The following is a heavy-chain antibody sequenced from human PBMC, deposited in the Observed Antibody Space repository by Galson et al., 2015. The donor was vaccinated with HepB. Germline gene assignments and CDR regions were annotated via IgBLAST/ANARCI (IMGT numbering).Heavy chain of an antibody. Sequence: SVKVSCKASGYTFTRYGISWVRQAPGQGLEWMGWISAYNGNTNYAQKLQGRVTMTTDTSTSTAYMELRSLRSEDTAVYYCARDGAVAGTPGWFDPWGQGTLVTVSS. CDR3: ARDGAVAGTPGWFDP. J-gene: IGHJ5*02. D-gene: IGHD6-19*01. CDR1: GYTFTRYG. V-gene: IGHV1-18*04. CDR2: ISAYNGNT.